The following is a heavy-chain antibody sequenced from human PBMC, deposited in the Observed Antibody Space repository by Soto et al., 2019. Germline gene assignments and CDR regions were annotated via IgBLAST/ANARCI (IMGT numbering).Heavy chain of an antibody. CDR1: GGSISYYY. D-gene: IGHD3-9*01. CDR3: ARQDDILTGVDY. V-gene: IGHV4-59*08. CDR2: INYSGRT. Sequence: QVQLQESGPGLVKPSETLSLTCTVSGGSISYYYWSWIRQPPGKGLEWIGYINYSGRTNYNPSLKSRVSISIATSKNHFSLKLSSVSAADTAVYCCARQDDILTGVDYWGQGTLVTVSS. J-gene: IGHJ4*02.